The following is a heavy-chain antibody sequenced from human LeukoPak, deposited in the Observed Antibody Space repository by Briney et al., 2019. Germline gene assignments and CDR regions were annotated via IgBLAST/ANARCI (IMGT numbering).Heavy chain of an antibody. CDR1: GYSFTSYW. Sequence: GESLKISCKGSGYSFTSYWIGWVRQMPGKGLELMGIIYPGDSDTRYSPSFQGQVTISADKSISTAYLQWSSLKASDTAMYYCARERYCSSTSCYNYFDYWGQGTLVTVSS. CDR2: IYPGDSDT. CDR3: ARERYCSSTSCYNYFDY. D-gene: IGHD2-2*01. J-gene: IGHJ4*02. V-gene: IGHV5-51*01.